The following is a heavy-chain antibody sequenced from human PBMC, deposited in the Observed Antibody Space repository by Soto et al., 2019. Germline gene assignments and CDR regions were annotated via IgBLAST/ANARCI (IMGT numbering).Heavy chain of an antibody. CDR3: ASMFGLSAFDI. J-gene: IGHJ3*02. Sequence: SETLSLTCTVSGGSISSYYWSWIRQPPGKGLEWIGYIYYSGSTNYNPSLKSRVTISVDTSKNQFSLKLSSVTAADTAVYYCASMFGLSAFDIWCQGTMVTVSS. V-gene: IGHV4-59*01. D-gene: IGHD3-10*02. CDR2: IYYSGST. CDR1: GGSISSYY.